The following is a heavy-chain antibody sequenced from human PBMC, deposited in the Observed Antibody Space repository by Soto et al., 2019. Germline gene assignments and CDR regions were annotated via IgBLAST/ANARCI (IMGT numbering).Heavy chain of an antibody. CDR3: AKEVWSGPMDV. CDR1: GFTFSSYG. D-gene: IGHD3-3*01. CDR2: ISYDGSNK. Sequence: QVQLVESGGGVVQPGRSLRLSCAASGFTFSSYGMHWVRQAPGKGLEWVAVISYDGSNKNYVDSVKGRFTISRDNSKNTQYMQMNTLRSEYTAVYYCAKEVWSGPMDVWGQGTTVTVSS. V-gene: IGHV3-30*18. J-gene: IGHJ6*02.